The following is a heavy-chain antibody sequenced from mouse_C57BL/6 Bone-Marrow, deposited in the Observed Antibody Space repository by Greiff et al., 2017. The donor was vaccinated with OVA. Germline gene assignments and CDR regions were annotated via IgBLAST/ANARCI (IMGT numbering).Heavy chain of an antibody. D-gene: IGHD2-1*01. J-gene: IGHJ2*01. V-gene: IGHV2-9-1*01. CDR1: GFSFTSYA. CDR3: ARKGGNYPDYFDY. CDR2: ILPGGGT. Sequence: VQLQQSGPGLVAPSQSLSITCTVSGFSFTSYAISWVRQPPVTGLEWLGVILPGGGTHYNSALKSRLSISKDNSKSQVFLKMNSRQTDDTARYYCARKGGNYPDYFDYWGQGTTLTVAS.